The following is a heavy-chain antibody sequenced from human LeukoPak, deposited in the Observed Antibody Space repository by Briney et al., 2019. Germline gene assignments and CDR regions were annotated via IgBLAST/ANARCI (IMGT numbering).Heavy chain of an antibody. D-gene: IGHD3-3*01. Sequence: GGSLRLSCAASGFTFSDYYMSWIRQAPGKGLEWVSYISSSGSTIYYADSVKGRFTISRDNAKNSLYLQMNSLRAEDTAVYYCARSLVDFWSGYYGGTLDCWGQGTLVTVSS. J-gene: IGHJ4*02. CDR3: ARSLVDFWSGYYGGTLDC. V-gene: IGHV3-11*04. CDR1: GFTFSDYY. CDR2: ISSSGSTI.